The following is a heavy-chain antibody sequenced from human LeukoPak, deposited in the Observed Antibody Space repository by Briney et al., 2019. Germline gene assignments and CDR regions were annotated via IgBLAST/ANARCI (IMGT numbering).Heavy chain of an antibody. CDR1: GGSFSGYY. J-gene: IGHJ3*02. D-gene: IGHD5-24*01. V-gene: IGHV4-34*01. CDR3: ARGTWRWLQSNDFAI. Sequence: SETLSLTCAVYGGSFSGYYWSWIRQPPGKGLEWSGEINHSGSTNYNPSLKSRAPISAETSKNQFSPNLRPVTAADTAVYYCARGTWRWLQSNDFAIWGKGPMVTVSS. CDR2: INHSGST.